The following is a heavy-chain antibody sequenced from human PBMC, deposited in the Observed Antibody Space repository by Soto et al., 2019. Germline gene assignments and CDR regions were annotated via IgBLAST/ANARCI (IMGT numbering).Heavy chain of an antibody. CDR1: GFTFSSYD. V-gene: IGHV3-13*01. J-gene: IGHJ6*02. CDR3: ARGGTAMVKRGYYYYGMDV. Sequence: EVQLVESGGGLVQPGGSLRLSCAASGFTFSSYDMHWVRQATGKGLEWVSAIGTAGDTYYPGSVKGRFTISRENAKNSLYLQMNSMRAEDTAVYYCARGGTAMVKRGYYYYGMDVWGQGTTVTVSS. CDR2: IGTAGDT. D-gene: IGHD5-18*01.